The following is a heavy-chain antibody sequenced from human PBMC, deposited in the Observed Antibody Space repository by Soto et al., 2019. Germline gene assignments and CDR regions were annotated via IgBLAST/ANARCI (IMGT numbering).Heavy chain of an antibody. D-gene: IGHD3-22*01. CDR3: AKRDDGYYSAFDI. CDR2: ISGSGGNT. J-gene: IGHJ3*02. CDR1: GFTFSSYA. V-gene: IGHV3-23*01. Sequence: GGSLRLSCAASGFTFSSYAMTWVRQAPGKGLEWVSAISGSGGNTYYADSVKGRFTISRDNSKNTLFFQMNSLRVEDTAIYYCAKRDDGYYSAFDIWGQGTMVTVSS.